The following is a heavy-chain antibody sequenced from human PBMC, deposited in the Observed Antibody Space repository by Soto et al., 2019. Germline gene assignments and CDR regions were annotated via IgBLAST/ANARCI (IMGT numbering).Heavy chain of an antibody. D-gene: IGHD4-17*01. J-gene: IGHJ6*02. Sequence: QVQLVESGGGVVQPGRSLRLSCAASGFTFSSYAMHWVRQAPGKGLEWVAVISYDGSNKYYADSVKGRFTISRDNSKNTLYLQMNSLRAEDTAVYYCARDNYNYGDYSYYYGTDVWGQGTTVTVSS. V-gene: IGHV3-30-3*01. CDR1: GFTFSSYA. CDR2: ISYDGSNK. CDR3: ARDNYNYGDYSYYYGTDV.